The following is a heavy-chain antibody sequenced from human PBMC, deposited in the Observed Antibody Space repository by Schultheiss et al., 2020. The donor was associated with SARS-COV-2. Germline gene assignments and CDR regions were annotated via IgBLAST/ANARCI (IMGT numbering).Heavy chain of an antibody. V-gene: IGHV4-59*12. CDR3: ARVQRPGIAAAGTGYYFDY. CDR2: IYYSGST. J-gene: IGHJ4*02. CDR1: GGSFSGYY. Sequence: SETLSLTCAVYGGSFSGYYWSWIRQPPGKGLEWIGYIYYSGSTNYNPSLKSRVTMSVDTSKNQFSLKLSSVTAADTAVYYCARVQRPGIAAAGTGYYFDYWGQGTLVTVSS. D-gene: IGHD6-13*01.